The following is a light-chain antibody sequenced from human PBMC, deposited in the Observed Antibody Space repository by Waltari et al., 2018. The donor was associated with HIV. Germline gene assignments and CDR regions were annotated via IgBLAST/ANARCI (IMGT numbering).Light chain of an antibody. J-gene: IGKJ2*01. CDR1: QGVSSY. Sequence: EIVLTQSPATLSLSPGERATLSCRASQGVSSYLAWNQQKPGQAPRLLIYDASNRATGIPARFSGSGSGTDFTLTISSLEPEDFAVYYCQQRSNWPPTFGQGTKLEIK. CDR3: QQRSNWPPT. V-gene: IGKV3-11*01. CDR2: DAS.